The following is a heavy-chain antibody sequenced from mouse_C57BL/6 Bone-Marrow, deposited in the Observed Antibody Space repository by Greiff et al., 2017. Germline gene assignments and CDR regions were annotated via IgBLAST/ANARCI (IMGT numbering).Heavy chain of an antibody. CDR3: ARHYSNSWYFDV. V-gene: IGHV3-5*01. CDR2: IYYSGTI. CDR1: GISITTGNYR. Sequence: DVKLQESGPGLVKPSQTVFLTCTVTGISITTGNYRWSWIRQFPGNKLEWIGYIYYSGTITYNPSLTSRPTITRDTPKNQFFLEMNSLTAEDTATYYCARHYSNSWYFDVWGTGTTVTVSS. D-gene: IGHD2-5*01. J-gene: IGHJ1*03.